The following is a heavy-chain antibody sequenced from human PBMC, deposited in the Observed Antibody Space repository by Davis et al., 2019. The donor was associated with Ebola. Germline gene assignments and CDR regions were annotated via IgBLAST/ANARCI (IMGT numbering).Heavy chain of an antibody. CDR1: GFTFSNAS. J-gene: IGHJ4*02. Sequence: GESLKISCAASGFTFSNASMSWVRQAPGKGLEWVGRIKSKTDGGTTDYAAPVKGRFTISRDDSKNTLYLQMNSLKTEDTAVYYCTTDLATGSSFDYWGQGTLVTVSS. D-gene: IGHD1-26*01. V-gene: IGHV3-15*01. CDR2: IKSKTDGGTT. CDR3: TTDLATGSSFDY.